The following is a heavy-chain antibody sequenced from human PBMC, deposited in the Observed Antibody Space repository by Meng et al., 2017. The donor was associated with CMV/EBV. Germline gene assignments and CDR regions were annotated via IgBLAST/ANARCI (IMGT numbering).Heavy chain of an antibody. D-gene: IGHD1-26*01. CDR3: AKEIVGATIYYYYGMDV. J-gene: IGHJ6*02. Sequence: GESLKISCAASGFTFSSYGMHWVRQAPGKGLEWVAVIRYDGSNKYYADSVKGRFTISRDNSKNTLYLQMNSLRAEDTAVYYCAKEIVGATIYYYYGMDVWGQGTTVTVSS. V-gene: IGHV3-30*02. CDR1: GFTFSSYG. CDR2: IRYDGSNK.